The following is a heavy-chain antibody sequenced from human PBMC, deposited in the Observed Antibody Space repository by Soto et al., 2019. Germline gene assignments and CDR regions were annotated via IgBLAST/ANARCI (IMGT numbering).Heavy chain of an antibody. CDR1: GGSVSSGSYY. D-gene: IGHD2-2*01. Sequence: SETLSLTCTVSGGSVSSGSYYWSWIRQPPGKGLEWIGYIYYSGSTNYNPSLKSRVTISVDPSKNQFSLKLSSVTAADTAVYYCARGAPIVPAAPDYYFDYWGQGTLVTVSS. J-gene: IGHJ4*02. V-gene: IGHV4-61*01. CDR3: ARGAPIVPAAPDYYFDY. CDR2: IYYSGST.